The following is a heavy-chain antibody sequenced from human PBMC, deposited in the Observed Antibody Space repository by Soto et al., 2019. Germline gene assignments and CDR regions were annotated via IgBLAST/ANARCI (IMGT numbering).Heavy chain of an antibody. CDR1: GYTFTVYY. CDR3: ARDAKEEDDPMDS. V-gene: IGHV1-2*04. J-gene: IGHJ4*02. CDR2: INPNSGGT. Sequence: QVQLVQSGAEVKKPGPSVKVSCKASGYTFTVYYMHWVRQAPGQGLEWMGWINPNSGGTNYAQKFQGWVTMTRDTSISTTYKQLSRLRYDDTALYYGARDAKEEDDPMDSWGEGQLMTVSP. D-gene: IGHD2-15*01.